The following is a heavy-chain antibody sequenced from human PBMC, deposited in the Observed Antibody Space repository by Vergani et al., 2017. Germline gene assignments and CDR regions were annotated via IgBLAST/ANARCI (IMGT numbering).Heavy chain of an antibody. J-gene: IGHJ6*02. CDR3: ARDCGGGSCYPFYYYGMDV. D-gene: IGHD2-15*01. V-gene: IGHV3-21*06. CDR1: GFIFSTYN. CDR2: ITSTSSYM. Sequence: EVQLVESGGGLVKPGGSLRLSCAASGFIFSTYNMNWVRQAPGKGLEWISSITSTSSYMYYADSVQGRFTISRDSAKNSLYLQMNSLRVEDTAVYFCARDCGGGSCYPFYYYGMDVWGQGTTVTVSS.